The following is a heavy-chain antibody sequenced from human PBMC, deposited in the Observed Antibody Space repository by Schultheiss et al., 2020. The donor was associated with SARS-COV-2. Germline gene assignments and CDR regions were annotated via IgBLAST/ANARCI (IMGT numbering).Heavy chain of an antibody. J-gene: IGHJ6*02. D-gene: IGHD2-15*01. CDR2: ISAYNGNT. CDR1: GYTFTSYG. CDR3: ARDGAAKTFYFGLGV. Sequence: ASVKVSCKASGYTFTSYGISWVRQAPGQGLEWMGWISAYNGNTNYAQKLQGRVTMTRDTSTSTVYMELSSLRSEDTAVYYCARDGAAKTFYFGLGVWGPGTTVTVSS. V-gene: IGHV1-18*01.